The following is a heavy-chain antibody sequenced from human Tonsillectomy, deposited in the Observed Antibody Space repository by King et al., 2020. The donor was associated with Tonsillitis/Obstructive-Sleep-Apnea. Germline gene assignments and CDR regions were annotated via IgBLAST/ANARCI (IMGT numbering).Heavy chain of an antibody. CDR2: ISWNSGNV. CDR3: AKDLIIAESGTPGDAFDI. V-gene: IGHV3-9*01. J-gene: IGHJ3*02. CDR1: GFTFDDYA. D-gene: IGHD6-13*01. Sequence: VQLVESGGGLVQPGRSLRLSCAASGFTFDDYAMYWVRQPPGKGLEWVSGISWNSGNVVYADSVKGRFTISRDNAKNSLYLQMNSLRTEDTALYHCAKDLIIAESGTPGDAFDIWGQGTMVTVSS.